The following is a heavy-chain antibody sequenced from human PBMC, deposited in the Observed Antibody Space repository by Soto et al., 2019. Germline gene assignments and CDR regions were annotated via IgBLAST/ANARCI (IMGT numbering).Heavy chain of an antibody. CDR3: VNQRYYDFWSGYYEDWFDP. Sequence: EVQLLESGGGLVQPGGSLRLSCAASGFTFSNYAMSWVRQAPGKGLEWVSAISGSGGSTSYADSVKGRFTISRDNSKNTLYLQMNSLRAEDTAIYYCVNQRYYDFWSGYYEDWFDPWGQGTLVTVSS. V-gene: IGHV3-23*01. D-gene: IGHD3-3*01. J-gene: IGHJ5*02. CDR2: ISGSGGST. CDR1: GFTFSNYA.